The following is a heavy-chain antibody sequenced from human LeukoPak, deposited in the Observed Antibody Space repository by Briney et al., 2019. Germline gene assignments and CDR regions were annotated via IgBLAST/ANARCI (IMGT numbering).Heavy chain of an antibody. Sequence: SETLSLTCTVSGGSISSYYWSWIRQPPGKGLEWIGYIYYSGSTNYNPSLKSRVTISVDTSKNQFSLKLSSVTAADTAVYYCAPATDAYYYYGMDVWGQGTTVTVSS. J-gene: IGHJ6*02. D-gene: IGHD2-2*01. CDR2: IYYSGST. CDR1: GGSISSYY. V-gene: IGHV4-59*01. CDR3: APATDAYYYYGMDV.